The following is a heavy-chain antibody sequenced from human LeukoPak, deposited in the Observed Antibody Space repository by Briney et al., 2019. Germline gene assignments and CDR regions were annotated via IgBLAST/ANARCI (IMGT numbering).Heavy chain of an antibody. CDR2: INHSGST. CDR1: GGSFSGYY. Sequence: PSETLSLTCAVYGGSFSGYYWSWIRQPPGKGLEWIGEINHSGSTNYNPSLKSRVTISVDTSKNQFSLKLSSVTAADMAVYYCARPGPPTAEFMDVWGQGTTVTVSS. CDR3: ARPGPPTAEFMDV. V-gene: IGHV4-34*01. D-gene: IGHD2/OR15-2a*01. J-gene: IGHJ6*02.